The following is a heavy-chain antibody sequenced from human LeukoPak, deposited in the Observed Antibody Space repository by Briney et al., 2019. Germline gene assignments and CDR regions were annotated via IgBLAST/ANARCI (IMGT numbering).Heavy chain of an antibody. J-gene: IGHJ4*02. CDR1: GFTFSSYA. V-gene: IGHV3-64*01. CDR2: ISSNGGST. D-gene: IGHD5-18*01. CDR3: AKDRYSYYFDY. Sequence: PGGSLRLSCAASGFTFSSYAMHWVRQAPGKGLEYVSAISSNGGSTYYANSVKGRFTISRDNSKNTLYLQMNSLRAEDTAVYYCAKDRYSYYFDYWGQGTLVTVSS.